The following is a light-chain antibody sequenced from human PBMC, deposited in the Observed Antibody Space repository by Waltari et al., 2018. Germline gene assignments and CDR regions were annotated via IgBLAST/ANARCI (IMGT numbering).Light chain of an antibody. CDR1: QSISSY. CDR3: QQSYSSPYT. J-gene: IGKJ2*01. V-gene: IGKV1-39*01. Sequence: DIQMTQSPSSLSASVGDRVTITCRASQSISSYLNWYQQKPGKAPKLPIYAASTLQSGVPSRFSGSGSGTDFTLTISSLQPEDFAKYYCQQSYSSPYTFGQGTKLEI. CDR2: AAS.